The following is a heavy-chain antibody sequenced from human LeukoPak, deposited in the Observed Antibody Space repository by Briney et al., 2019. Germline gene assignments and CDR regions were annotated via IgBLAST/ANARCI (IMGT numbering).Heavy chain of an antibody. CDR2: INPNSGGT. V-gene: IGHV1-2*02. J-gene: IGHJ4*02. CDR1: GYTFTGYY. D-gene: IGHD2-15*01. CDR3: ARDLEDIVVVVAATPVNYFDY. Sequence: ASVKVSCKASGYTFTGYYMHWVRQAPGQGLEWMGWINPNSGGTNYAQKFQGRVTMTGDTSISTAYMELSRLRSDDTAVYYCARDLEDIVVVVAATPVNYFDYWGQGTLVTVSS.